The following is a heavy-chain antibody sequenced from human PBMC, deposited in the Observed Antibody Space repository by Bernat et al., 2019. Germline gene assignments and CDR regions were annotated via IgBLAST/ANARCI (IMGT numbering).Heavy chain of an antibody. CDR3: AKDWYYYGSGNYHYFDF. CDR2: ISGSGSST. D-gene: IGHD3-10*01. Sequence: EVQLLESGGDFVQPGGSLRLSCAASGFPFSTYAMSWVRQAPGKGLEWVSTISGSGSSTYYADSVKGRLTISRDNAKNTLYLQMNRLRAEDTAVYYCAKDWYYYGSGNYHYFDFWGQGTLVTVSS. J-gene: IGHJ4*02. V-gene: IGHV3-23*01. CDR1: GFPFSTYA.